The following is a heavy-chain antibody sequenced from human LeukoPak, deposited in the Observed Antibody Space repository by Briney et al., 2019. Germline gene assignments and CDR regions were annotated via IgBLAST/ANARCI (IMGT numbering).Heavy chain of an antibody. D-gene: IGHD3-16*01. V-gene: IGHV3-33*01. CDR3: ARDPLGVLSYFDY. J-gene: IGHJ4*02. Sequence: GRSLRLSCAASGFIFSYYGMHWVRQAPGKGLEWVAVIWYDGSKRYYADSLKGRFTISRDNSKNTLYLQMNSLTADDTAVYYCARDPLGVLSYFDYWGQGTLVTVSS. CDR2: IWYDGSKR. CDR1: GFIFSYYG.